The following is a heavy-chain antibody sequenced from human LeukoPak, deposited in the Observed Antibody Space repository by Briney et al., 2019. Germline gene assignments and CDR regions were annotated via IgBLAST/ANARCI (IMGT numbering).Heavy chain of an antibody. CDR3: AREGSSWYNFAGV. J-gene: IGHJ6*04. V-gene: IGHV4-39*07. D-gene: IGHD6-13*01. CDR2: IHYSGST. CDR1: GDSISSSSYY. Sequence: SETLSLTCTVSGDSISSSSYYWGWIRQPPGKGLEWIGSIHYSGSTYYNPSLKSRVTISLDTSKNQFSLKLSSVTAADTAVYYCAREGSSWYNFAGVWGKGTTVTVSS.